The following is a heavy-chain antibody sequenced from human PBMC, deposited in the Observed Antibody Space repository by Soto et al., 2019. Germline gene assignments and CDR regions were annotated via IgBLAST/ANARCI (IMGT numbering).Heavy chain of an antibody. CDR1: GYTFTSFG. J-gene: IGHJ6*02. CDR3: ARDKQQQIVGYNYYYGMDV. V-gene: IGHV1-18*04. D-gene: IGHD6-13*01. Sequence: QLHLVQSGAEVKKPGASVKVSCTASGYTFTSFGVSWVRQVPGQGLEWMGWISGYNGDTDYAQKFQGRVTMTTDRYTSTAYMEVRSLRSDDRAVYYCARDKQQQIVGYNYYYGMDVWGQGTTVTVSS. CDR2: ISGYNGDT.